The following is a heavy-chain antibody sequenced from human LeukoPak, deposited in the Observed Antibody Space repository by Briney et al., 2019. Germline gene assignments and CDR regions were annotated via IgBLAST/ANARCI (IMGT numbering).Heavy chain of an antibody. Sequence: GGSLRLSCAASGFTFSSYGMHWVRQAPGEGLEWVAFIRYDGSNKYYADSVKGRFTISRDNSKNTLYLQMNSLRAEDTAVYYCAKSTADYYDNYYFDYWGQGTLVTVSP. CDR1: GFTFSSYG. CDR2: IRYDGSNK. J-gene: IGHJ4*02. D-gene: IGHD3-22*01. V-gene: IGHV3-30*02. CDR3: AKSTADYYDNYYFDY.